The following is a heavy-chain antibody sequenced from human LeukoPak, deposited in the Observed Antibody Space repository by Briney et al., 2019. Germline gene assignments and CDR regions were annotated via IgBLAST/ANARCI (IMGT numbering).Heavy chain of an antibody. Sequence: SETLSLTCAVYGGSFSGYYWSWIRQPPGKGLEWIGEINHSGSTNYNPSLKSRVTISVDTSKNQFSLRLSSVTAADTAVYYCARDGELRYFDWLSAFDIWGQGTMVTVSS. CDR2: INHSGST. V-gene: IGHV4-34*01. CDR3: ARDGELRYFDWLSAFDI. J-gene: IGHJ3*02. D-gene: IGHD3-9*01. CDR1: GGSFSGYY.